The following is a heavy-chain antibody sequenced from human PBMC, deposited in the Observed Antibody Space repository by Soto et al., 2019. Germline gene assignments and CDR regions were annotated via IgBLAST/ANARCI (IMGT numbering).Heavy chain of an antibody. V-gene: IGHV4-30-4*01. J-gene: IGHJ5*02. D-gene: IGHD2-2*01. CDR3: ARAVFPAFNWFDP. CDR1: GGSISSGDYY. Sequence: SETLSLTCTVYGGSISSGDYYWSWIRQPPVTGLEWIGYIYYSVSTYYNPSIKRRFTISVDTSKNQFSLKLSSVTAADTAVYDGARAVFPAFNWFDPRGQGSLVTVAS. CDR2: IYYSVST.